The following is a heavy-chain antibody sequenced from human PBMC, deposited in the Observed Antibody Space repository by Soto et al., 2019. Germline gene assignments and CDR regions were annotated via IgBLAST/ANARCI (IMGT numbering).Heavy chain of an antibody. D-gene: IGHD5-18*01. Sequence: QVQLVESGGGVVLPGRSLRLSCAASGFTFSSYAMHWVRQAPGKGLEWVAVISYDGSNKYYADSVKGRFTISRDNSKNTLYLQMNSLRAEDTAVYYCARGPDTAMAIYYYYGMDVWGQGTTVTVSS. CDR1: GFTFSSYA. CDR3: ARGPDTAMAIYYYYGMDV. V-gene: IGHV3-30-3*01. J-gene: IGHJ6*02. CDR2: ISYDGSNK.